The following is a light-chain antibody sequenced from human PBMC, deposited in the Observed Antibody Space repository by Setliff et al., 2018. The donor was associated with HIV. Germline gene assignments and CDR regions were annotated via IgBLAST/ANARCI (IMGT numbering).Light chain of an antibody. J-gene: IGLJ1*01. Sequence: QSVLAQPAPVSGSPGQSITISCTGTSSDIGGYNYVSWYQQHPGKAPKLMIYDVSKRSSGVSNRFSGSKSGNTASLTISGLQAEDEADYYCSSYTSSSTYVFGTGTKVTVL. CDR2: DVS. CDR3: SSYTSSSTYV. V-gene: IGLV2-14*01. CDR1: SSDIGGYNY.